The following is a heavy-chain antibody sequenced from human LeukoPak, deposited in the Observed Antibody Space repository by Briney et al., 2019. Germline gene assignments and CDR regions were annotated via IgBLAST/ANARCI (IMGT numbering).Heavy chain of an antibody. D-gene: IGHD3-9*01. CDR1: GFTFSSYA. J-gene: IGHJ4*02. Sequence: GGSLRLSCAASGFTFSSYAMSWVHQAPGKGLEWVSAISGSGGSTYYADSVKGRFTISRDNSKNTLYLQMNSLRAEDTAVYYCAKENYDILTGYPRGYFDYWGQGTLVTVSS. CDR2: ISGSGGST. CDR3: AKENYDILTGYPRGYFDY. V-gene: IGHV3-23*01.